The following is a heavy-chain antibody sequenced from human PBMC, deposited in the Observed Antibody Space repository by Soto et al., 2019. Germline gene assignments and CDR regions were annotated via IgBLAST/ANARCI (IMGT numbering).Heavy chain of an antibody. CDR3: AKRRGAGGHFDY. Sequence: DVQLLESGGGLVQPEGSLRLSCAASGFTFSSYAMGWVRQGPGKGLEWVAVVSIGGSTHYADSVRGRFTISRDNSKNSPSLKMNGLTAEDMAVFFCAKRRGAGGHFDYWGQGALVTVSS. CDR2: VSIGGST. J-gene: IGHJ4*02. CDR1: GFTFSSYA. D-gene: IGHD2-15*01. V-gene: IGHV3-23*01.